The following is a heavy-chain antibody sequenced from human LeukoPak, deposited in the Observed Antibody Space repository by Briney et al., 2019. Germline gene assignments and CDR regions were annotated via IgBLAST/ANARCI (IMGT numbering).Heavy chain of an antibody. J-gene: IGHJ4*02. V-gene: IGHV4-59*01. D-gene: IGHD3-3*01. CDR3: ARLSETIFGVVITYFDY. CDR1: GGSISSYY. Sequence: SETLSLTCTVSGGSISSYYWSWIRQPPGKGLESIGYIYYSGSTNYNPSLKSRVTISVDTSKNQFSLKLSSVTAADTAVYYCARLSETIFGVVITYFDYWGQGTLVTVSS. CDR2: IYYSGST.